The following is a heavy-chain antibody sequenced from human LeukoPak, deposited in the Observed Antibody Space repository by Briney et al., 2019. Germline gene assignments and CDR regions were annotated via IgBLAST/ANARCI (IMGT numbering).Heavy chain of an antibody. CDR2: TYYSGST. CDR1: GGSISSGDYF. J-gene: IGHJ4*02. CDR3: ARESTSGRLDY. Sequence: SQTLSLTCTVSGGSISSGDYFWSWIRQPPGKGLEWIGYTYYSGSTYYNPSLKSRVTISVDTSKNQFSLKPSSVTAADTAVYYCARESTSGRLDYWGQGTLVTVSS. D-gene: IGHD1-26*01. V-gene: IGHV4-30-4*08.